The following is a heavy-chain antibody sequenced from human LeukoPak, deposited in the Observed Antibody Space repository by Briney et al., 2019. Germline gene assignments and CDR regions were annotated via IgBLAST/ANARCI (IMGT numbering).Heavy chain of an antibody. Sequence: SGPTLVNPTQTLMLTCTFSGFSLTTSGVGVGWIRQPPGKALEWLALIYWDDDKRYSPSLKSRLTITKDTSKNQVVLTMTNMDPVDTATYYCAHRRVSLNIAAPGYYFDYWGQGTLVTVSS. CDR1: GFSLTTSGVG. CDR3: AHRRVSLNIAAPGYYFDY. D-gene: IGHD6-13*01. J-gene: IGHJ4*02. V-gene: IGHV2-5*02. CDR2: IYWDDDK.